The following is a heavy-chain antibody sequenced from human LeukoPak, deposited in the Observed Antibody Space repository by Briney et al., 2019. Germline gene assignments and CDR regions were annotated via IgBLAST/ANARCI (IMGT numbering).Heavy chain of an antibody. V-gene: IGHV3-11*04. D-gene: IGHD5-24*01. CDR3: ARETPRRGETRDGYR. CDR1: GFSFSDFY. Sequence: GGSLRLSCAASGFSFSDFYMNWIRQAPGKGLEWVSYISNGGHHIYYADSVKGRFTISRDNPKNLLFLQINSLRVEDTAVYYCARETPRRGETRDGYRWGQGTVVTASS. CDR2: ISNGGHHI. J-gene: IGHJ4*02.